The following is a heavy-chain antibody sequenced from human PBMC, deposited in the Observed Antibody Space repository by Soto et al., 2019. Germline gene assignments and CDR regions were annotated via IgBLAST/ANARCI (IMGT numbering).Heavy chain of an antibody. CDR2: INPNSGGT. J-gene: IGHJ6*02. CDR1: GYTFTGYY. CDR3: ARSPDLDPYYYYYYGMDV. V-gene: IGHV1-2*02. Sequence: ASVKVSCKASGYTFTGYYMHWVRQAPGQGLEWMGWINPNSGGTNYAQKFQGRVTMTRDTSISTAYMELSRLRSDDTAVYYCARSPDLDPYYYYYYGMDVWGQGPTVTVSS.